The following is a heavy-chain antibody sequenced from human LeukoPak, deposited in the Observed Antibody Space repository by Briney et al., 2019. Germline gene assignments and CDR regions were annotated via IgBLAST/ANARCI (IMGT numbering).Heavy chain of an antibody. CDR3: ASGFAAFCCGDCPPFDS. CDR2: INSEGSTT. J-gene: IGHJ4*02. V-gene: IGHV3-74*01. Sequence: GGSLRLSCAASGFTFRSYWMHWVRQAPGKGLVWVSRINSEGSTTSYADSVKGRFTISRDNAKNTLYLQMNSLRAEDTAVYYCASGFAAFCCGDCPPFDSWGQGTLVTVSS. CDR1: GFTFRSYW. D-gene: IGHD2-21*02.